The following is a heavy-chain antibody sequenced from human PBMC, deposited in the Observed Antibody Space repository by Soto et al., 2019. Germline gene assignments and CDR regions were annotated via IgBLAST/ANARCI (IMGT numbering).Heavy chain of an antibody. V-gene: IGHV3-30*03. D-gene: IGHD6-19*01. J-gene: IGHJ3*02. CDR3: AILIVSSGWYEVNVDYDAFDI. CDR1: GFTFSNYG. CDR2: ISYDGSNK. Sequence: QVQLVESGGGVVQPGRSLRLSCAASGFTFSNYGMHWVRQAPGKGLEWVAVISYDGSNKYYADSVKGRFTISRDNSKNTLYLQMNSLRAEDTAVYYCAILIVSSGWYEVNVDYDAFDIWGQGTMVTVSS.